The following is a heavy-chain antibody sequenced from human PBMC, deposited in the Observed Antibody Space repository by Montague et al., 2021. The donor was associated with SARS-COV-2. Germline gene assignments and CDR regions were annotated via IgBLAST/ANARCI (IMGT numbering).Heavy chain of an antibody. D-gene: IGHD2-2*01. CDR1: GFTFSSYA. Sequence: SLRLSCAASGFTFSSYAMHWVRQAPGKGLEWVAVISYDGSNKYYADSVKGRFTISRDNSKNTLYLQMNSLRAEDTAVYYCAALGYCSSTNCPLWGQGTLVTVSS. CDR2: ISYDGSNK. V-gene: IGHV3-30-3*01. CDR3: AALGYCSSTNCPL. J-gene: IGHJ4*02.